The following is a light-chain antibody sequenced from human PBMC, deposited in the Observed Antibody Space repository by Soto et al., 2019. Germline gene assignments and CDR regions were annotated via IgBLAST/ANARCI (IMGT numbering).Light chain of an antibody. V-gene: IGLV1-44*01. J-gene: IGLJ3*02. Sequence: QPVLTQPLSASGTPGQRVAISCSGSSSNIGSQTVNWYQQQLPGTAPKLLIYSNNQRPSGVPDRFSGSKSGTSASLAISGLQSEDEADYYCATWDGRLNGWVFGGGTKLTVL. CDR1: SSNIGSQT. CDR3: ATWDGRLNGWV. CDR2: SNN.